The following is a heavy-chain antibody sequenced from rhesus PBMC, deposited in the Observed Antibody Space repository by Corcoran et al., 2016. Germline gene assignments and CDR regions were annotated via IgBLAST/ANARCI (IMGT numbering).Heavy chain of an antibody. CDR1: GGSISSSY. CDR2: IYGSGSST. D-gene: IGHD1-1-1*01. V-gene: IGHV4-169*02. CDR3: ASTGMEDS. Sequence: QLQLQESGPGLVKPSETLSVTCAVSGGSISSSYWSWIRQAPGKGLEWIGYIYGSGSSTNYNPSLKSRCTLSVDTSKNQLSLKLSSVTAADTAVYYCASTGMEDSWGQGVVVTVSS. J-gene: IGHJ6*01.